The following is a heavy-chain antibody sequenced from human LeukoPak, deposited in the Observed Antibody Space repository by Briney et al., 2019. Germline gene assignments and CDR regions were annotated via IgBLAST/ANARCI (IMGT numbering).Heavy chain of an antibody. CDR1: GFTFSSYN. J-gene: IGHJ3*02. Sequence: GGSLRLSCAASGFTFSSYNMNWVRQAPGRGLEWVSSISLSSGYIAYADSLKGRFTVSRDNAKDSLFLQMSGLRADDTSIYDCARHRRDGYNWDAFDIWGQGTMVTVSS. CDR2: ISLSSGYI. D-gene: IGHD5-24*01. V-gene: IGHV3-21*01. CDR3: ARHRRDGYNWDAFDI.